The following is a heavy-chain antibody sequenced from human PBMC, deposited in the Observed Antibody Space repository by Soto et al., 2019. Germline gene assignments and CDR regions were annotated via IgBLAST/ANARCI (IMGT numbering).Heavy chain of an antibody. J-gene: IGHJ4*02. CDR3: ARARKDHGAGH. Sequence: SETLCLTCTVSGGSISSYYWSWIRQPAGKGLEWIGRSYTSGSTNYNPSLKRRVTMSVDTSKNQFSLKLSSVTAADTAVYYCARARKDHGAGHWGKGTLVTVSS. V-gene: IGHV4-4*07. CDR2: SYTSGST. D-gene: IGHD4-17*01. CDR1: GGSISSYY.